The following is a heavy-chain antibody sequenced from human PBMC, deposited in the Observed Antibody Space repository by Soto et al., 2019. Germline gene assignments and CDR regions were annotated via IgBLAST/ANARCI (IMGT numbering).Heavy chain of an antibody. CDR2: IIPIFGTA. CDR3: AREGRDGYNLYYFDY. J-gene: IGHJ4*02. D-gene: IGHD5-12*01. Sequence: SVKVSCKASGGTFSSYAISWVRQAPGQGLEWMGGIIPIFGTANYAQKFQGRVTITADESTSTAYMELSSLRSEDTAVYYCAREGRDGYNLYYFDYWGQGTLVTVSS. CDR1: GGTFSSYA. V-gene: IGHV1-69*13.